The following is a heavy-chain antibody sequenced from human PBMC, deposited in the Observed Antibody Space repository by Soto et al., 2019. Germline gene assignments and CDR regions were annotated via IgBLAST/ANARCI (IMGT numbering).Heavy chain of an antibody. D-gene: IGHD3-22*01. CDR1: GFTFSSYS. CDR2: ISSSSSTI. V-gene: IGHV3-48*04. Sequence: GGSLRLSCAASGFTFSSYSMNWVRQAPGKGLEWVSYISSSSSTIYYADSVKGRFTISRDNAKNSLYLQMSSLRAEDTAVYYCARGAHYDSSGYRWFDPWGQGTLVTVSS. J-gene: IGHJ5*02. CDR3: ARGAHYDSSGYRWFDP.